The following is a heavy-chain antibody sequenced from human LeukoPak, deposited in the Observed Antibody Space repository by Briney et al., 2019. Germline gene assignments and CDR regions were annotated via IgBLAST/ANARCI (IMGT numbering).Heavy chain of an antibody. J-gene: IGHJ3*02. CDR2: MYYSGST. CDR1: GGSISSGDYY. Sequence: PSQTLSLTCTVSGGSISSGDYYWTWIRQPPGKGLEWIGYMYYSGSTYYNPSLKSRVTISVDTSKNQFSLKLSSVTAADTAVYYCARSPRLIVVPAAIPGDDAFDIWGQGTMVTVSS. CDR3: ARSPRLIVVPAAIPGDDAFDI. D-gene: IGHD2-2*02. V-gene: IGHV4-30-4*08.